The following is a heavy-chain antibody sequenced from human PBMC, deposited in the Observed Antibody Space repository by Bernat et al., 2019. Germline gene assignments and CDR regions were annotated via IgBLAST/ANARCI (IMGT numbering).Heavy chain of an antibody. CDR1: GFTFSTYA. CDR2: ISYDGIDK. J-gene: IGHJ4*02. D-gene: IGHD6-6*01. Sequence: QVQLVESGGGVVQPGRSLRLSCTASGFTFSTYAMHWVRQAPGKGLEWVAVISYDGIDKYNADSVKGRFTISRDNSKNTLFLQMNSLRPEDTAVYYCARDRGYSSSSGSLGYWGQGTLVTVSS. CDR3: ARDRGYSSSSGSLGY. V-gene: IGHV3-30-3*01.